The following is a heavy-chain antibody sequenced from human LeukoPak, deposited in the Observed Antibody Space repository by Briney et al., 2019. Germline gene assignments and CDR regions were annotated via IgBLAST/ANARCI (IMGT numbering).Heavy chain of an antibody. V-gene: IGHV3-66*04. CDR2: IYSCGST. J-gene: IGHJ4*02. CDR1: GFTVSSNY. Sequence: GGSLRLSCAASGFTVSSNYMSWVRQAPGKGLEWVSVIYSCGSTYYADSVKGRFTISRDNSKNTLYLQMNSLRAEDTAMYYCARHPRRQQFIPDYWGQGTLVTVSS. CDR3: ARHPRRQQFIPDY. D-gene: IGHD6-13*01.